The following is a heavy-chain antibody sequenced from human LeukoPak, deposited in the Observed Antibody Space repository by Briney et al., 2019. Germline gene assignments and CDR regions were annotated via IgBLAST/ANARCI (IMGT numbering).Heavy chain of an antibody. D-gene: IGHD3-22*01. CDR3: ARAYYYDSNGYYGAIDI. J-gene: IGHJ3*02. CDR2: IIPIFGTA. CDR1: GGTFSSYA. V-gene: IGHV1-69*05. Sequence: SVKVSCKASGGTFSSYAISWVRQALGQGLEWMGRIIPIFGTANYAQKFQGRVTITTDESTSTAYMELSSLRSEDTAVYYCARAYYYDSNGYYGAIDIWGQGTMVTVSS.